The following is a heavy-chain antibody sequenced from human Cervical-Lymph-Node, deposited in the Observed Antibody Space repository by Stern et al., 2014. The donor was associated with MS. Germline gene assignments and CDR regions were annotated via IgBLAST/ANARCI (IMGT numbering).Heavy chain of an antibody. CDR3: AKDRYRSSIDY. CDR1: GFTFKNYG. J-gene: IGHJ4*02. Sequence: QVQLLESGGGVVQPGRSLRLSCAVSGFTFKNYGMHWVRQAPGQGLEWVAVISYDGSDKYYADSVKGRFTISRDNSKNTMYLQLSSLRAEDTAVYYCAKDRYRSSIDYWGQGTLVTVSS. D-gene: IGHD3-16*02. CDR2: ISYDGSDK. V-gene: IGHV3-30*18.